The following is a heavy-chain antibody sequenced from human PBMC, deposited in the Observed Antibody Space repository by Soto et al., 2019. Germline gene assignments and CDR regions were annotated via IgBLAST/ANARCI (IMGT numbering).Heavy chain of an antibody. Sequence: PGGSLRLSCAASGFTFSSYNMNWVRQAPGKGLEWVSYISSSSSTIYYADSVKGRFTISRDNAKNSLYLQMNSLRDEDTAVYYCARDLTYCSSTSCYLSYGMDVWGQGTTVTVSS. CDR2: ISSSSSTI. V-gene: IGHV3-48*02. CDR1: GFTFSSYN. J-gene: IGHJ6*02. CDR3: ARDLTYCSSTSCYLSYGMDV. D-gene: IGHD2-2*01.